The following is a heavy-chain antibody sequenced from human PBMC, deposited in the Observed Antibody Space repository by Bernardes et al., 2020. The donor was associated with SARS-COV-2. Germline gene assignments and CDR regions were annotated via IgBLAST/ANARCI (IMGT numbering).Heavy chain of an antibody. V-gene: IGHV3-23*01. CDR2: ISGSGGST. CDR1: GFNFSGNA. Sequence: GGSLRLSCAASGFNFSGNAMSWVRQAPGEGLEWVSAISGSGGSTYYADSVKGRFTISRDNSKNTLYLQMNSLRADDTAVYYCAKDPARDAFAIWGQGTMVTVSS. J-gene: IGHJ3*02. CDR3: AKDPARDAFAI.